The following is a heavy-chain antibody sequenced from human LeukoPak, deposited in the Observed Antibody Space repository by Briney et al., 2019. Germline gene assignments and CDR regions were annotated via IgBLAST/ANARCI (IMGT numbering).Heavy chain of an antibody. V-gene: IGHV4-59*11. CDR2: IYYSGST. CDR1: GGSISSHY. J-gene: IGHJ6*03. CDR3: ARDGLRAEYYYYYYMDV. Sequence: SETLSLTCTVSGGSISSHYWSWIRQPPGKGLEWVGYIYYSGSTNYNPSLKSRVTISVDTSKNQFSLKLSSVTAADTAVYYCARDGLRAEYYYYYYMDVWGKGTTVTVSS. D-gene: IGHD6-25*01.